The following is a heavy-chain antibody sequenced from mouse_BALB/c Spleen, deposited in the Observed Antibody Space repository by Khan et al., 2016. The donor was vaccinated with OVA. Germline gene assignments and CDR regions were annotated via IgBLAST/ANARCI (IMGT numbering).Heavy chain of an antibody. CDR3: ARQPYDHYYNMDY. Sequence: QMQLEESGPGLVAPSQSLSITCTISGFSLTNYGVHWVRQPPGKGLEWLVVIWSDGSTTYNSDLKSRLSISKDNSKSQAFLKMNSLQIDDTAMYYCARQPYDHYYNMDYWGQGISVTVSS. CDR2: IWSDGST. J-gene: IGHJ4*01. V-gene: IGHV2-6-1*01. D-gene: IGHD1-1*01. CDR1: GFSLTNYG.